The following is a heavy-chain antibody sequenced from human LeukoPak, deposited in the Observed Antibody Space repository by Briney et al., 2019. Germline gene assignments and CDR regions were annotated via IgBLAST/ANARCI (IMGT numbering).Heavy chain of an antibody. D-gene: IGHD2-21*02. Sequence: SQTLSLTCAVSGGSISRGGYSGSWIRHPPGKGREGIGYLYQSGSTFYNPSLKTRVTISVHRSKHQFSLKLRSVTAADTAVYYCARGAVVTAGDYFDYWGQGTLVTVSS. CDR1: GGSISRGGYS. CDR2: LYQSGST. CDR3: ARGAVVTAGDYFDY. J-gene: IGHJ4*02. V-gene: IGHV4-30-2*01.